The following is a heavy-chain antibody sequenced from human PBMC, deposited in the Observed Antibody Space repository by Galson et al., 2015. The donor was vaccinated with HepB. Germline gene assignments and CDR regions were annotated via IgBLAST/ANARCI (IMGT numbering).Heavy chain of an antibody. V-gene: IGHV3-33*08. CDR1: GFTFNNYG. Sequence: SLRLSCAASGFTFNNYGMHWVRQAPGKGLEWVAVIQYDGSSKIYADSVKGRFTITRDNSKNTLYLEMNSLRAEDTAVYYCAREGSRIVFHAFDIWGQGTMVTVSS. CDR3: AREGSRIVFHAFDI. D-gene: IGHD2-15*01. CDR2: IQYDGSSK. J-gene: IGHJ3*02.